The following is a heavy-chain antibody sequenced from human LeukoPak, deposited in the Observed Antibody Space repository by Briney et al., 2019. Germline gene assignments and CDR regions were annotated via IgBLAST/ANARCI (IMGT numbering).Heavy chain of an antibody. Sequence: SETLSLTCTVSGGSISSYYWSWIRQPPGKGLEWIAYIFYSGSTSYNPSLKGRVTTSVETSKNQFSLKLSSVTAAGTAVYYCARATATAYYYYGMDVWGQGTTVTVSS. J-gene: IGHJ6*02. CDR2: IFYSGST. CDR1: GGSISSYY. D-gene: IGHD1-1*01. CDR3: ARATATAYYYYGMDV. V-gene: IGHV4-59*01.